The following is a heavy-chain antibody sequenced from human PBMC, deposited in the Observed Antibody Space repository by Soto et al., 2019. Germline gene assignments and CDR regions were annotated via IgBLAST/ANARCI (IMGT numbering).Heavy chain of an antibody. Sequence: QVQLVQSGAEVKKPGSSVKVSCKASGGTFSSYTISWVRQAPGQGLEWMGRIIPILGIANYAQKFQGRATITADKSTSTAYMELSSLRSECMAVYYCAMVRGDFAFDIWGQGKMVTVSS. CDR1: GGTFSSYT. V-gene: IGHV1-69*02. D-gene: IGHD3-10*01. CDR2: IIPILGIA. CDR3: AMVRGDFAFDI. J-gene: IGHJ3*02.